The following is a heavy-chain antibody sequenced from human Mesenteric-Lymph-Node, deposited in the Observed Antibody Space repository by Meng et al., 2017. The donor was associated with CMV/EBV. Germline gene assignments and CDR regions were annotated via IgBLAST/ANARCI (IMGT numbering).Heavy chain of an antibody. Sequence: KVSCKASGYTFTSYDINWVRQATGQGLEWMGWMNPNSGNTGYAQKFQGRVTMTRNTSISTAYMELSSLRSEDTAVYYCARGPQDSSSGWFDPWGQGTLVTVSS. CDR3: ARGPQDSSSGWFDP. CDR2: MNPNSGNT. D-gene: IGHD6-6*01. J-gene: IGHJ5*02. CDR1: GYTFTSYD. V-gene: IGHV1-8*01.